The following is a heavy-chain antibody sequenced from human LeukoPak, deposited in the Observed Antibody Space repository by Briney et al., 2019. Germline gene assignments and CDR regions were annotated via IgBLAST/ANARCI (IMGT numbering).Heavy chain of an antibody. D-gene: IGHD5-12*01. Sequence: GGSLRLSCAASGFTFSSYAMSWVRQAPGKGLEWVSAISASTSSTYYADSVKGRFIISRDNSKHTLYLQMNSLRAEDTAIYYCAREGMVATFDYWGQGTLVTVSS. CDR2: ISASTSST. CDR1: GFTFSSYA. CDR3: AREGMVATFDY. J-gene: IGHJ4*02. V-gene: IGHV3-23*01.